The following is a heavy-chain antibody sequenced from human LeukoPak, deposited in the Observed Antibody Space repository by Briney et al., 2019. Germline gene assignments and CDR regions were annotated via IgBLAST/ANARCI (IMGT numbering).Heavy chain of an antibody. Sequence: GGSLRLSCAASGFTFSSYSMNWVRQAPGKGLEWVSSITSSGRYIYYADSVKGRFTISRDNSENSLYLQMDSLTAEDTAVYYCARLSADLEWLSPLDYWGQGTLVTVSS. J-gene: IGHJ4*02. CDR3: ARLSADLEWLSPLDY. V-gene: IGHV3-21*01. CDR1: GFTFSSYS. CDR2: ITSSGRYI. D-gene: IGHD3-3*01.